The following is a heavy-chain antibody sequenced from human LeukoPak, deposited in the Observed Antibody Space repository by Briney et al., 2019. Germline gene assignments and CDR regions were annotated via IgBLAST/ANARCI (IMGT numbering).Heavy chain of an antibody. D-gene: IGHD6-19*01. Sequence: ASVKVSCKASGYTFTGYYMHWVRQAPGQGLEWMGWINPDSGGTNYAQKLQGRVTMTTDTSTSTAYMELRSLRSDDTAVYYCARDLTLRQQWLGYWGQGTLVTVSS. CDR2: INPDSGGT. V-gene: IGHV1-2*02. CDR3: ARDLTLRQQWLGY. J-gene: IGHJ4*02. CDR1: GYTFTGYY.